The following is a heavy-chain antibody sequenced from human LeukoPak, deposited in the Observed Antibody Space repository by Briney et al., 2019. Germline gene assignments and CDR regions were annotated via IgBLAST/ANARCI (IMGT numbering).Heavy chain of an antibody. CDR1: GFTFNTFT. CDR3: AKGTERYREVSSFDS. V-gene: IGHV3-23*01. D-gene: IGHD3-10*01. CDR2: INRGGDGT. J-gene: IGHJ4*02. Sequence: GGSLRLSCAASGFTFNTFTMNWVRQASGKGLEWVSAINRGGDGTYYADFVQGRFTISRDNSENTLYLQMNSLRPEDTATYYCAKGTERYREVSSFDSWGQGTQVTVSS.